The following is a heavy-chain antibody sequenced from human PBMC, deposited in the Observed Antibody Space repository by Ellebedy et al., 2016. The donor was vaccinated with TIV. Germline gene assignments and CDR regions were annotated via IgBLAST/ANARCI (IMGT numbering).Heavy chain of an antibody. J-gene: IGHJ5*02. CDR2: IYYSGST. CDR3: ARGYSSSSYNWFDP. CDR1: GDSVTNGRFY. Sequence: SETLSLXXTVSGDSVTNGRFYWSWFRQPPGKGLEWIGYIYYSGSTNYNPSLKSRVTISVDTSKNQFSLKLSSVTAADTAVYYCARGYSSSSYNWFDPWGQGTLVTVSP. D-gene: IGHD6-6*01. V-gene: IGHV4-61*01.